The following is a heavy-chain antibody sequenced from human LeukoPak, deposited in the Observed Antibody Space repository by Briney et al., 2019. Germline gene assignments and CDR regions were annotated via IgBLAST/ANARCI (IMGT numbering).Heavy chain of an antibody. CDR2: INHSGST. CDR1: GGSFSGYY. CDR3: ARVGDYGVDY. V-gene: IGHV4-34*01. D-gene: IGHD4-17*01. Sequence: PSETLSLTCAVYGGSFSGYYWSWIRQPPGKGLEWIGEINHSGSTNYNPSLKSRVTISVDTSKNQFSLKLSSVTAADTAVYYCARVGDYGVDYWGQGTLVTVSS. J-gene: IGHJ4*02.